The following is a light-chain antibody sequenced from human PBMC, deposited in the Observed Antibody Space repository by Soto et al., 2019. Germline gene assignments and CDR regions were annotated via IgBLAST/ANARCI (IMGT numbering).Light chain of an antibody. J-gene: IGLJ1*01. Sequence: QSVLTQPPSASGTPGQRVTISCSGSSSNIGSNTVNWYQQLPKTAPKLLIYSYNQRPSGVPDRFSGSKSGTSASLAISGLQSEDEADYYCAAWDDGLNGFVFGTGTNSPS. CDR1: SSNIGSNT. V-gene: IGLV1-44*01. CDR2: SYN. CDR3: AAWDDGLNGFV.